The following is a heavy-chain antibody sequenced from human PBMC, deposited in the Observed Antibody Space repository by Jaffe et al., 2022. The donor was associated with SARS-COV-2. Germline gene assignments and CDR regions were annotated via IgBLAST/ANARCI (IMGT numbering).Heavy chain of an antibody. Sequence: EEQLVDSGGDLVQPGGSLRLSCAASGFTFNTFCMTWVRQAPGKRLEWVANINEDGSEEVYLDSVKGRFTISRDNAKNSLSLQMDSLRVEDTAVYYCARDPYYRGGYGAFDVWGRGTMVTVSS. CDR3: ARDPYYRGGYGAFDV. CDR2: INEDGSEE. J-gene: IGHJ3*01. D-gene: IGHD3-22*01. CDR1: GFTFNTFC. V-gene: IGHV3-7*01.